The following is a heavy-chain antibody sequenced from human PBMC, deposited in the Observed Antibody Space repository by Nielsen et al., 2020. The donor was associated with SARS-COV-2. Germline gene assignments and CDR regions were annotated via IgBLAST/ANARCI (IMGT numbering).Heavy chain of an antibody. CDR1: GFTFTSSA. V-gene: IGHV1-58*02. Sequence: SVKVSCKASGFTFTSSAMQWVRQARGQRLEWIGWIVVGSGNTNYAQKFQERVTMTRDTSTSTVYMELSSLRSEDTAVYYCARAGFLEWNPFDYWGQGTLVTVSS. D-gene: IGHD3-3*01. CDR3: ARAGFLEWNPFDY. J-gene: IGHJ4*02. CDR2: IVVGSGNT.